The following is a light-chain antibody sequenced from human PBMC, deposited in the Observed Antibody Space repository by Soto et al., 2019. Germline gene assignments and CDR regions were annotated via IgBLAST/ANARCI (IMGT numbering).Light chain of an antibody. CDR1: QSVSSN. J-gene: IGKJ3*01. CDR3: QQYNNWPFT. Sequence: EIVMTQSPATLSVSPGERATLSCRASQSVSSNLAWYQQKFGQAPRLLVYGASTRATGMPVRFSGSGSGTEFTLTISSLQSEDFAVYYCQQYNNWPFTFGPGTKVDIK. CDR2: GAS. V-gene: IGKV3-15*01.